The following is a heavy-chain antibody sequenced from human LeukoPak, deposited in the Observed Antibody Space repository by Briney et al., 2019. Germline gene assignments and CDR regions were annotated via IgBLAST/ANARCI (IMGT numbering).Heavy chain of an antibody. CDR3: ARDETGAQDAFDI. Sequence: GGSLRLSCAASGFTFSSYSMNWVRQAPGKGLEWVSSISSSSSYIYYAASVKGRFTISRDNAKNSLYLQMNSLRAEDTAVYYCARDETGAQDAFDIWGQGTMVTVSS. J-gene: IGHJ3*02. D-gene: IGHD1-14*01. CDR2: ISSSSSYI. CDR1: GFTFSSYS. V-gene: IGHV3-21*01.